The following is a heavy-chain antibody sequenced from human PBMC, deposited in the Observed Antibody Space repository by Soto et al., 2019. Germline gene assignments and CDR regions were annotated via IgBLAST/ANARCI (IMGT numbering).Heavy chain of an antibody. V-gene: IGHV3-64*02. Sequence: EVQLVESGEGLVQPGGSLRLSCAAPGFIFSGFPMHWVRQSPGKGLEYVSAISSAGNITFYADSVRGRFTVSRDNFKNILYLQMGSLRVEDMAVYYCARGRIPYGMDVWGLGTTVTVS. J-gene: IGHJ6*02. CDR1: GFIFSGFP. CDR3: ARGRIPYGMDV. CDR2: ISSAGNIT.